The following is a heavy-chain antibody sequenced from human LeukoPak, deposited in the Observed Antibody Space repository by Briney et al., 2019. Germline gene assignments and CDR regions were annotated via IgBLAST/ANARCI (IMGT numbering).Heavy chain of an antibody. D-gene: IGHD1-26*01. CDR2: ITSSSSYI. J-gene: IGHJ6*03. Sequence: EGSLRLSCAASGFTFSSYNMNWVRQAPGKGLEWVSSITSSSSYIYYADSVKGRFTISRDNAKNSLYLQINSLRAEDTAVYYCARDPYSGGYGDYYYYYMDVWGKGTTVTISS. V-gene: IGHV3-21*01. CDR1: GFTFSSYN. CDR3: ARDPYSGGYGDYYYYYMDV.